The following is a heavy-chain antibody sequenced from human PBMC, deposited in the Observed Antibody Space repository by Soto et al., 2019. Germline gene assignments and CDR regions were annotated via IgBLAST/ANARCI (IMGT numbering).Heavy chain of an antibody. CDR2: IYPGDSDT. J-gene: IGHJ6*02. Sequence: GESLKISCKGSGYSFTSYWIGWVRQMPGKGLEWMGIIYPGDSDTRYSPSFQGQVTISADKSISTAYLQWSSLKASDTAMYYCARGQYYYGSGSYYSYYYYGMDVWGQGTTVTVSS. CDR3: ARGQYYYGSGSYYSYYYYGMDV. V-gene: IGHV5-51*01. D-gene: IGHD3-10*01. CDR1: GYSFTSYW.